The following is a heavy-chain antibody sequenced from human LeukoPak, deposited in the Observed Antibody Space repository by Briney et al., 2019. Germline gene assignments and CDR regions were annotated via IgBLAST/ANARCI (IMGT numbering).Heavy chain of an antibody. V-gene: IGHV1-8*01. CDR3: AASWYYDSSGYPVLAY. CDR2: MNPNSGNT. J-gene: IGHJ4*02. D-gene: IGHD3-22*01. Sequence: GASVKVSCKASGYTFTSYDINWVRQATGQGLEWMGWMNPNSGNTGYAQKFQGRVTMTRNTSISTAYMELSSLRSEDTAVYYCAASWYYDSSGYPVLAYWGQGTLVTVSS. CDR1: GYTFTSYD.